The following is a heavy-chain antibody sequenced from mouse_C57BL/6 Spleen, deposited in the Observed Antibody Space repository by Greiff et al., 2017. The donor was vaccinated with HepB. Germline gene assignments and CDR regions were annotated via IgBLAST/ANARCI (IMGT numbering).Heavy chain of an antibody. Sequence: EVQLVESGGGLVQPGGSMKLSCASSGFTFSDAWMDWVRQSPEKGLEWVAEIRNKANNHATYYAESVKGRFTISRDDSKSSVYLKMNSLRAEDTGIYYCTRDDYDGNWFAYWGQGTLVTVSA. CDR1: GFTFSDAW. D-gene: IGHD2-4*01. J-gene: IGHJ3*01. V-gene: IGHV6-6*01. CDR3: TRDDYDGNWFAY. CDR2: IRNKANNHAT.